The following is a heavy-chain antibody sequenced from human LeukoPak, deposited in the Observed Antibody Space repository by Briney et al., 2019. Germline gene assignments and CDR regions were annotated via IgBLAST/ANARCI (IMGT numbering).Heavy chain of an antibody. CDR2: ISGSGGST. D-gene: IGHD6-6*01. J-gene: IGHJ4*02. CDR3: AKDVALAARPYYFDY. V-gene: IGHV3-23*01. Sequence: GGSLRLSCAASGSTFSSYAMSWVRQAPGKGLEWVSAISGSGGSTYYADSVKGRFTISRDNSKNTLYLQMSSLRAEDTAVYYCAKDVALAARPYYFDYWGQGTLVTVSS. CDR1: GSTFSSYA.